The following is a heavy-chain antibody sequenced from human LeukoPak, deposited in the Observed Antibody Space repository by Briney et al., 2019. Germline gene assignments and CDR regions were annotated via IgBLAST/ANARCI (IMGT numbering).Heavy chain of an antibody. V-gene: IGHV1-46*01. CDR1: GYTFTSYY. CDR2: INPSGGST. Sequence: ASVKVSCKASGYTFTSYYMHWVRQAPGQGLEWMGIINPSGGSTSYAQKFQGRVTMTRDTSTSTVYMELSSLRSEDTAVYYCARALSREFGGVIVHFDYWGQGTLVTVSS. J-gene: IGHJ4*02. D-gene: IGHD3-16*02. CDR3: ARALSREFGGVIVHFDY.